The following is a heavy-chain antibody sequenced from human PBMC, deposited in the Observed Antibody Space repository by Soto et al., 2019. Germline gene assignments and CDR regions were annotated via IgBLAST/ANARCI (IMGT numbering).Heavy chain of an antibody. D-gene: IGHD2-8*01. CDR1: GYSFTEYH. CDR3: AKGDSTDCSNGVCSFFYNHDMDV. CDR2: INPKSGGT. J-gene: IGHJ6*02. Sequence: VASVKVSCKASGYSFTEYHIHGVLQAPGEGLEWLGRINPKSGGTSTAQKFQGWVTMTTDTSISTASMELTRLTSDDTAIYYCAKGDSTDCSNGVCSFFYNHDMDVWGQGTTVTVSS. V-gene: IGHV1-2*04.